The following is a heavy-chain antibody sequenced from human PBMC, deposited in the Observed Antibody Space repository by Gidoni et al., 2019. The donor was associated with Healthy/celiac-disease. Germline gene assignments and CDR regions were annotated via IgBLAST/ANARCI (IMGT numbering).Heavy chain of an antibody. Sequence: QVQLVQSGAEVKKPGASVKVSCKVSGYTLTEYSKHWVRQAPGKGLEWMGGFDPEDGETIYAQKFQGRVTMTEDTSTDTAYMELSSLRSEDTAVYYCATDPKYYYDSSGYPYLLDYWGQGTLVTVSS. CDR2: FDPEDGET. D-gene: IGHD3-22*01. J-gene: IGHJ4*02. V-gene: IGHV1-24*01. CDR1: GYTLTEYS. CDR3: ATDPKYYYDSSGYPYLLDY.